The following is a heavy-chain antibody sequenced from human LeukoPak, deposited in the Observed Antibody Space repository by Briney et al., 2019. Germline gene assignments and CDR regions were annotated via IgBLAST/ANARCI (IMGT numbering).Heavy chain of an antibody. CDR2: IYGADGT. CDR1: GFSVSTKY. J-gene: IGHJ4*02. Sequence: GGSLRLSCAASGFSVSTKYMSWVRQAPGKGLEWVSIIYGADGTYYADSVKGRFTISRDNSKNTLYLQMNSLRHEDTAVYYCARDGLLGATNPFDYWGQGTLVTVSS. D-gene: IGHD1-26*01. CDR3: ARDGLLGATNPFDY. V-gene: IGHV3-66*01.